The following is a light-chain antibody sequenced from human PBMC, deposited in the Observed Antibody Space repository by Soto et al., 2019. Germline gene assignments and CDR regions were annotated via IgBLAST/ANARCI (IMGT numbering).Light chain of an antibody. V-gene: IGKV4-1*01. CDR3: QQYYSTPRT. Sequence: DIVMTQSPDSLAVSLGERATINCKSSQSVLYSSNNKNYLAWYQQKPGQPPTLLIYWASTRESGVHDRFSGRGSGTDFTLNISSLQAEDVAVYYCQQYYSTPRTFCQGTKVEIK. CDR1: QSVLYSSNNKNY. CDR2: WAS. J-gene: IGKJ1*01.